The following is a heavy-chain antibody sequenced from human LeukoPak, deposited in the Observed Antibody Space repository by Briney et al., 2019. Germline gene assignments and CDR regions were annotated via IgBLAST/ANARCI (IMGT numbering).Heavy chain of an antibody. Sequence: GGSLRLSCAASGFTFSSYAMSWVRQAPGKGLEWVSAISGSGGSTYYADSVKGRFTISRDKSKNTLYLQMNSLRAEDTAVYYCAKALVGLGIAVAAHFDYWGQGTLVTVSS. CDR2: ISGSGGST. D-gene: IGHD6-19*01. CDR3: AKALVGLGIAVAAHFDY. J-gene: IGHJ4*02. V-gene: IGHV3-23*01. CDR1: GFTFSSYA.